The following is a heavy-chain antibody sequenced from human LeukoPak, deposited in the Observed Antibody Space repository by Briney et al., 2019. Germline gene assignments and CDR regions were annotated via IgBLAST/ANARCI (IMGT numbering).Heavy chain of an antibody. CDR1: GGTFSSYA. CDR2: IIPILGIA. D-gene: IGHD3-3*01. CDR3: ARDRPTFWNGCLFY. J-gene: IGHJ4*02. Sequence: ASVKVSCKASGGTFSSYAISWVRQAPGQGLEWMGRIIPILGIANYAQKFQGRVTITADKSTSTAYMELSSLRSEDTAVYYCARDRPTFWNGCLFYWGQGTLVTVSS. V-gene: IGHV1-69*04.